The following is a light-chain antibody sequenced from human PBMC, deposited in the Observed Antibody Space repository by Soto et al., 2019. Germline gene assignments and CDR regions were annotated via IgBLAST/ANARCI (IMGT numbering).Light chain of an antibody. CDR1: SSDVGSYNL. J-gene: IGLJ2*01. CDR3: CSYAGSSIVV. V-gene: IGLV2-23*01. CDR2: EGS. Sequence: QSVLTQPASVSGSPGQSITISCTGTSSDVGSYNLVSWYQQHPGKAPKLMIYEGSKRPSGVSNRFSGSKSGNTASLTISVLQAEDEADYYCCSYAGSSIVVFGGGTQLTVL.